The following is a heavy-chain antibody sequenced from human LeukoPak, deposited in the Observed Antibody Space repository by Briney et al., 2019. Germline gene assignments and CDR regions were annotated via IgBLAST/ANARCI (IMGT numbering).Heavy chain of an antibody. Sequence: SETLSLTCTVSGGSISSSSYYWGWIRQPPGKGLEWIGSIYYSGSTYYNPSLKSRVTISVDTSKNQFSLKLGSVTAADTAVYYGASLSSGRDGPDWYFDLWGRGTLVTVSS. CDR3: ASLSSGRDGPDWYFDL. CDR1: GGSISSSSYY. V-gene: IGHV4-39*01. CDR2: IYYSGST. D-gene: IGHD5-24*01. J-gene: IGHJ2*01.